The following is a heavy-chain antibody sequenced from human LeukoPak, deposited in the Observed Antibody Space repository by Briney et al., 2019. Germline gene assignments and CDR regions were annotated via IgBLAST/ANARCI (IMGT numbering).Heavy chain of an antibody. CDR1: GFTFSNHW. D-gene: IGHD4-23*01. CDR2: SDGGGSST. Sequence: GGSLRLSCAASGFTFSNHWMHWVRQVPGKGLVWVSRSDGGGSSTSYADSVKGRFSISRDNAKSTLHLQMNSLRAEDTAVYYCARGPGSAGGAYVGDYWGQGILVTVSS. CDR3: ARGPGSAGGAYVGDY. J-gene: IGHJ4*01. V-gene: IGHV3-74*01.